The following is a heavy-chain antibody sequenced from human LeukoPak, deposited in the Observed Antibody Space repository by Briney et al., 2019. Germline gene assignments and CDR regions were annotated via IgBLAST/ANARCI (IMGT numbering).Heavy chain of an antibody. J-gene: IGHJ4*02. CDR1: GYTFTSYG. Sequence: GASVKVSCKASGYTFTSYGISWVRQAPGQGLEWMGRIIPILGIANYAQKFQGRVTITADKSTSTAYMELSSLRSEDTAVYYCARGAASVTIFDYWGQGTLVTVSS. CDR3: ARGAASVTIFDY. D-gene: IGHD4-17*01. CDR2: IIPILGIA. V-gene: IGHV1-69*04.